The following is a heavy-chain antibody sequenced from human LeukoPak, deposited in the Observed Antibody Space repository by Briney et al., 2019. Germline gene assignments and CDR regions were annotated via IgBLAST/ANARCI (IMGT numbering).Heavy chain of an antibody. CDR2: IKSQIDGETT. CDR3: TKYYYAGDGWYYPRWDN. CDR1: GFGFSDAW. J-gene: IGHJ4*02. D-gene: IGHD3-22*01. Sequence: PGGSLRLSCAASGFGFSDAWMTWIRRAPGKGLEWVGRIKSQIDGETTDYSASVKGRFTISRDDSKNLLYLEMTSLKTEDTGVYYCTKYYYAGDGWYYPRWDNWGQGTLVTVSS. V-gene: IGHV3-15*01.